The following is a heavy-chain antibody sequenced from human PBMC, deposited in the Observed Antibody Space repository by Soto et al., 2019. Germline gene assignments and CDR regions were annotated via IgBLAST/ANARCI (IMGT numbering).Heavy chain of an antibody. CDR1: GYTFTNYY. Sequence: QVQLVQSGVEVKKPGASVKVSCKASGYTFTNYYIHWVRQAPGQGLEWMGIIHPSGGTATYAQKFQGRVSMARDTSTSTVYMELSSLRSEDTAVYYCARADGGNRFDDWGQGTLVTVSS. CDR3: ARADGGNRFDD. V-gene: IGHV1-46*01. J-gene: IGHJ4*02. D-gene: IGHD2-15*01. CDR2: IHPSGGTA.